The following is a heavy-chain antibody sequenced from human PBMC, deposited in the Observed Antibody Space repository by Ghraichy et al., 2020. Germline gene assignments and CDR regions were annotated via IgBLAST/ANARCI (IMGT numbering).Heavy chain of an antibody. CDR1: GYTFTGYG. D-gene: IGHD2/OR15-2a*01. J-gene: IGHJ6*02. V-gene: IGHV1-18*01. CDR2: IGAYSDNT. Sequence: CKASGYTFTGYGITWVRQAPGQGLEWMGWIGAYSDNTNYARKLQGRVTMTTDTSTTTAYMELRTLRSDDTAVYYCARAGESTWHNYGLDVWGQGTTVTVSS. CDR3: ARAGESTWHNYGLDV.